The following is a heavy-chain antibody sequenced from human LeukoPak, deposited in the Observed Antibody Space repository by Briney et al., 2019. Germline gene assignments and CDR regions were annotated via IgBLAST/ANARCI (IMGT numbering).Heavy chain of an antibody. Sequence: PSETLSLTCAVSGGSISSGGYSWSWIRQPPGKGLEWIGYLYYSGSTNYNPSLKSRVTISVDTSKNQFSLKLSSVTAADTAVYYCARHSHMTLAYYFDYWGQGTLVTVSS. CDR1: GGSISSGGYS. CDR2: LYYSGST. V-gene: IGHV4-61*08. J-gene: IGHJ4*02. CDR3: ARHSHMTLAYYFDY. D-gene: IGHD2-21*02.